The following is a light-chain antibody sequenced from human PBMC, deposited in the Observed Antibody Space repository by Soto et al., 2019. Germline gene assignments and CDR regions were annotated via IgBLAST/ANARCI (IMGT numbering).Light chain of an antibody. J-gene: IGKJ4*01. V-gene: IGKV3-11*01. CDR3: QQRSNWPPT. CDR1: QSVSSY. Sequence: EIVLTQSTATLSLSPGERATLSCRASQSVSSYLAWYQQKPGQAPRLLIYDASTRATGNPARFSGSGSGTDFTLTISSLEPEDFAVYYCQQRSNWPPTFGVGNKVEVK. CDR2: DAS.